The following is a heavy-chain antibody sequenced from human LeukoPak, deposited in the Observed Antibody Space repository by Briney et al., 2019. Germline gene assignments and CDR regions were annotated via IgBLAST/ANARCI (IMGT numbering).Heavy chain of an antibody. CDR1: GASISSYY. V-gene: IGHV4-59*01. CDR2: VYYSGTT. D-gene: IGHD6-13*01. Sequence: PSETLSLTCTVSGASISSYYWSWIRQPPGKGLEWIGHVYYSGTTNYNPSLKSRVTISIDTSKNQFSLKLSSVTAADTAVYYCARYGGTGYSSSWYYFDFWGQGTLVTVSS. CDR3: ARYGGTGYSSSWYYFDF. J-gene: IGHJ4*02.